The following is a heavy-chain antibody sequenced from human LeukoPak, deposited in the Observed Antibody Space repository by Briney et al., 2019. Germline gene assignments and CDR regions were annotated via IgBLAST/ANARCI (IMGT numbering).Heavy chain of an antibody. D-gene: IGHD3-16*01. V-gene: IGHV3-11*01. J-gene: IGHJ3*02. Sequence: GGSLRLSCAASGFTFSDYYMSWIRQAPGKGLEWVSYISSSGSTIYYADSVKGRFTISRDNAKNSLYLQMNSLRAEDTALYHCARDWGPGGPGAFDIWGQGTMVTVSS. CDR2: ISSSGSTI. CDR3: ARDWGPGGPGAFDI. CDR1: GFTFSDYY.